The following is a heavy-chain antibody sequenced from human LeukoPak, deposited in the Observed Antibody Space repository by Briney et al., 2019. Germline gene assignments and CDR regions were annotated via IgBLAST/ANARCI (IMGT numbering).Heavy chain of an antibody. Sequence: ASVKVSCKASGYTFTGYFMHWVRQAPGQGLEWMGWVNPNSGGTNYAQKFQGRVTMTRDTSISTAYMELSRLRSDDTAVYYCASSIVYCSSTSCYFNWGQGTLVTVSS. CDR3: ASSIVYCSSTSCYFN. CDR2: VNPNSGGT. CDR1: GYTFTGYF. D-gene: IGHD2-2*01. J-gene: IGHJ4*02. V-gene: IGHV1-2*02.